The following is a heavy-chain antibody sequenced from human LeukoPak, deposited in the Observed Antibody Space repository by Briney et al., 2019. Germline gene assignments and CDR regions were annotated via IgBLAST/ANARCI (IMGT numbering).Heavy chain of an antibody. Sequence: GGSLRLSCAASGFTFSSYSMNRVRQAPGKGLEWVSSITSSGGSTYYAGSVKGQFTISRDNSKNTVYLQMNSLRAEDTAVYYCAKESQDVLLWFGDGYWGQGTLVTVSS. CDR3: AKESQDVLLWFGDGY. J-gene: IGHJ4*02. CDR1: GFTFSSYS. D-gene: IGHD3-10*01. V-gene: IGHV3-23*01. CDR2: ITSSGGST.